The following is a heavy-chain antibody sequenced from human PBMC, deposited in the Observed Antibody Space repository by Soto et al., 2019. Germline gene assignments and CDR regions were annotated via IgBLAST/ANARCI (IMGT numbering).Heavy chain of an antibody. Sequence: SETLSLTSTVSGGAIGSGGYYWSWIRQHPGKGLEWIGYIYYSGSTYYNPSLKSRVTISVDTSKNQFSLKLSSVTAADSAAYYCARYTSYYDSSGYFYNLFDYWAQGTLVTVPS. CDR2: IYYSGST. CDR1: GGAIGSGGYY. D-gene: IGHD3-22*01. J-gene: IGHJ4*02. V-gene: IGHV4-31*03. CDR3: ARYTSYYDSSGYFYNLFDY.